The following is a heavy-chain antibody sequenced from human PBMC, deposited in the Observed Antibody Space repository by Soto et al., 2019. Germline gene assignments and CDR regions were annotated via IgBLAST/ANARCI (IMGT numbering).Heavy chain of an antibody. Sequence: NPSETLSLTCSVSNYSINSGFFWGWIRQPPGKGLEWIGSIFYTGDTYYNPSLKSRITMSVDTSRNQFSLKLTSLTAADTAVYYCARDTNSLDPWGQGTLVTVSS. D-gene: IGHD3-16*01. CDR2: IFYTGDT. CDR1: NYSINSGFF. CDR3: ARDTNSLDP. V-gene: IGHV4-38-2*02. J-gene: IGHJ5*02.